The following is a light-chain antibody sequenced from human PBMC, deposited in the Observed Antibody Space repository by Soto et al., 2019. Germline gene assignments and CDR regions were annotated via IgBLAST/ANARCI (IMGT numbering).Light chain of an antibody. V-gene: IGKV3-20*01. J-gene: IGKJ1*01. CDR3: QQYGSSRT. CDR2: GAS. CDR1: QSVSSSY. Sequence: PGERVTLSCRASQSVSSSYLAWYQQKPGQAPRLLIYGASTRATGIPARFIGSGSGTDFTLTISRLEPEDFAVYYCQQYGSSRTFGQGTKVDIK.